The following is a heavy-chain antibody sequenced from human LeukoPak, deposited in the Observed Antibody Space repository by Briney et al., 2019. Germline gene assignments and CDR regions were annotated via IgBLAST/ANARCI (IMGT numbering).Heavy chain of an antibody. D-gene: IGHD3-22*01. J-gene: IGHJ4*02. Sequence: PGGSLRLSCAASGCTFSSYSMNWVRQAPGKGLEWVSSISSSSSYIYYADSVKGRFTISRDNAKNSLYLQMNSLRAEDTAVYYCAREYYYDSSGYYYPSFDYWGQGTLVTVSS. CDR3: AREYYYDSSGYYYPSFDY. CDR2: ISSSSSYI. CDR1: GCTFSSYS. V-gene: IGHV3-21*01.